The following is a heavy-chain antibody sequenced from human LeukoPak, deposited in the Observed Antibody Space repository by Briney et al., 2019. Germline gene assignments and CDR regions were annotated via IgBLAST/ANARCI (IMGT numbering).Heavy chain of an antibody. V-gene: IGHV4-39*07. D-gene: IGHD1-26*01. CDR3: ARGGSYSPFDY. CDR2: IYYSGST. Sequence: SETLSLTCTVSGGSISSSSYYWGWIRQPPGKGLEWIGSIYYSGSTYYNPSLKSRVTISVDTSKNQFSLKLSSVTAADTAVYYCARGGSYSPFDYWGQGTLVTVSS. J-gene: IGHJ4*02. CDR1: GGSISSSSYY.